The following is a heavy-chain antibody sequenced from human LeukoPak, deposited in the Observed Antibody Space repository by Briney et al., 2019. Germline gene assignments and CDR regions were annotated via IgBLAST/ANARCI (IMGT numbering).Heavy chain of an antibody. CDR1: GYSISSGYY. CDR3: ARDGYSYGFSLDY. CDR2: IYHSGST. J-gene: IGHJ4*02. D-gene: IGHD5-18*01. V-gene: IGHV4-38-2*02. Sequence: SETLSLTCAVSGYSISSGYYWGWIRQPPGKGLEWIGSIYHSGSTYYNPSLKSRVTISVDTSKNQFSLKLSSVTAADTAVYCCARDGYSYGFSLDYWGQGTLVTVSS.